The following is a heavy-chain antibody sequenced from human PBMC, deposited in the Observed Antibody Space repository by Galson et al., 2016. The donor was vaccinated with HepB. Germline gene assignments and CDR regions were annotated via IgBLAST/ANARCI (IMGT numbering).Heavy chain of an antibody. V-gene: IGHV3-53*01. CDR1: GFTVSNNY. CDR3: ARDEIIGTTGDY. CDR2: IYSVGST. J-gene: IGHJ4*02. D-gene: IGHD1-7*01. Sequence: SLRLSCAVSGFTVSNNYMSWVRQPPGKGLEWVSLIYSVGSTHYADSVKGRFTISRDSSKNTLYLQMNSLRAEDTAVDYCARDEIIGTTGDYWSQGTLVTVSS.